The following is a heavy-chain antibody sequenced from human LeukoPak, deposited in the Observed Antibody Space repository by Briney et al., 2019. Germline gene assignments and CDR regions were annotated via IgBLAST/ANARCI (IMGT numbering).Heavy chain of an antibody. CDR3: ARGGYSGYYIDY. CDR1: GGSISRGSYD. J-gene: IGHJ4*02. D-gene: IGHD1-26*01. Sequence: SETLSLTCTVAGGSISRGSYDWGWIRQPGGKGLEGIARIYTSGSTNYNPSLKSRVTISVDTSKNQFSLKLSSVTAADTAVYYCARGGYSGYYIDYWGQGTLVTVSS. V-gene: IGHV4-61*02. CDR2: IYTSGST.